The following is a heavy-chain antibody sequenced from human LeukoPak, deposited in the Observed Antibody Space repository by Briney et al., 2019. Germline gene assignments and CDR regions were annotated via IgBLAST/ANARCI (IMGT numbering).Heavy chain of an antibody. CDR3: ARRGLLWFGESTDAFDI. Sequence: SETLSLTCIVSGGSINSYYWSWIRQPPGKGLEWIGEINHSGSTNYNPSLKSRVTISVDTSKNQFSLKLSSVTAADTAVYYCARRGLLWFGESTDAFDIWGQGTMVTVSS. J-gene: IGHJ3*02. CDR1: GGSINSYY. V-gene: IGHV4-34*01. CDR2: INHSGST. D-gene: IGHD3-10*01.